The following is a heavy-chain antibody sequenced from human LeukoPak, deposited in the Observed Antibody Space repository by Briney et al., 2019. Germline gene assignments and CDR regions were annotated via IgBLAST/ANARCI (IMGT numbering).Heavy chain of an antibody. J-gene: IGHJ3*02. CDR1: GFTFSTYS. D-gene: IGHD3-10*01. CDR2: ISSSSSYI. CDR3: ATRVSYGSDLGDAFDI. V-gene: IGHV3-21*01. Sequence: GGSLRLSCVDSGFTFSTYSMNWVRQAPGKGLEWVSSISSSSSYIDYADSVKGRFTISRDNAKNSLCLQMNSLRAEDTAVYYCATRVSYGSDLGDAFDIWGQGTMVTVSS.